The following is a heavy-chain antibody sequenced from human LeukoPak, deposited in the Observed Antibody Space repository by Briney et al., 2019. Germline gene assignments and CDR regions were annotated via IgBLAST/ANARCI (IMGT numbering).Heavy chain of an antibody. Sequence: GRSLRLSCAASGFTFSSYGMHWVRQAPGKGLEWVAVIWYDGSNKYYADSVKGRFTISRDNSKNTLYLQMNSLRAEDTAVYYCARDGYDILTGYYPGRWFDPWGQGTLVTVSS. V-gene: IGHV3-33*01. D-gene: IGHD3-9*01. CDR3: ARDGYDILTGYYPGRWFDP. CDR1: GFTFSSYG. CDR2: IWYDGSNK. J-gene: IGHJ5*02.